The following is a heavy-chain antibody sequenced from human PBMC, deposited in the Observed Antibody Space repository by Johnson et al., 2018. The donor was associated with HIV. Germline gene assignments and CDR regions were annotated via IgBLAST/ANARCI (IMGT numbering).Heavy chain of an antibody. D-gene: IGHD1-26*01. Sequence: VQLVESGGGLVQPGGSLRLSCAASGFTFTTYDMHWVRQGTGKGLEWVSGIGTGGDTHYPDSVKGRFTISRENAKNSLYLQMTSLRAGDTAVYYCARSRWGSTLGALDIWGQGTMVTVSS. CDR1: GFTFTTYD. J-gene: IGHJ3*02. CDR2: IGTGGDT. V-gene: IGHV3-13*01. CDR3: ARSRWGSTLGALDI.